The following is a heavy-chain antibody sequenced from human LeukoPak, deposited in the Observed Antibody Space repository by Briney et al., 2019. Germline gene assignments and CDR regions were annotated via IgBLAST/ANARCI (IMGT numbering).Heavy chain of an antibody. J-gene: IGHJ4*02. Sequence: NXVRQAXXXXLXWMGWMNPNSGNTGYAQKFQGRVTMTRNTSISTAYMELSSLRSEDTAVYYCTPMVRGVHLTFDYWGQGALVTVSS. D-gene: IGHD3-10*01. CDR2: MNPNSGNT. CDR3: TPMVRGVHLTFDY. V-gene: IGHV1-8*01.